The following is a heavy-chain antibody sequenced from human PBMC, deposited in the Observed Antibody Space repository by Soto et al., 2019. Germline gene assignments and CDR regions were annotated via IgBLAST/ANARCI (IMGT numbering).Heavy chain of an antibody. CDR3: ARVWCSGGSCYSGSNLSLLKKLPVGPPSMDV. Sequence: PSETLSLTCTVSGCSISSYYWSWIRQPPGKGLEWIGYIYYSGSTNYNPSLKSRVTISVDTSKNQFSLKLSSVTAADTAVYYCARVWCSGGSCYSGSNLSLLKKLPVGPPSMDVCCKGTTVTLSS. CDR2: IYYSGST. J-gene: IGHJ6*03. V-gene: IGHV4-59*01. CDR1: GCSISSYY. D-gene: IGHD2-15*01.